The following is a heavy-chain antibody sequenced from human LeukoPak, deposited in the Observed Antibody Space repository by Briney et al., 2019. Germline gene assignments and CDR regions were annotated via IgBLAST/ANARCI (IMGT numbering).Heavy chain of an antibody. D-gene: IGHD3-22*01. J-gene: IGHJ4*02. CDR3: ARDVYYDSSGYYRSLFDY. Sequence: GGSLRLSCAASGFTFSDYYMSWIRQAPGKGLEWVSYISSSGSTIYYADSVKGRFTISRDNAKNSLYLQMNSLRAEDTAVYYCARDVYYDSSGYYRSLFDYWGQGTLVTVSS. V-gene: IGHV3-11*01. CDR1: GFTFSDYY. CDR2: ISSSGSTI.